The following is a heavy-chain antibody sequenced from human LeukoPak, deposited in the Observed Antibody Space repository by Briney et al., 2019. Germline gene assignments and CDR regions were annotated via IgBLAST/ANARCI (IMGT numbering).Heavy chain of an antibody. Sequence: ASVKVSCKASGYTFTSYGISWVRQAPGQGLAWMGWISAYNGNTNYAQKLQGRVTMTTDTSTSTAYMELRSLRSDDTAVYYCARTDPLLGYCSSTSCSRWFDPWGQGTLVTVSS. CDR1: GYTFTSYG. CDR2: ISAYNGNT. J-gene: IGHJ5*02. CDR3: ARTDPLLGYCSSTSCSRWFDP. V-gene: IGHV1-18*01. D-gene: IGHD2-2*01.